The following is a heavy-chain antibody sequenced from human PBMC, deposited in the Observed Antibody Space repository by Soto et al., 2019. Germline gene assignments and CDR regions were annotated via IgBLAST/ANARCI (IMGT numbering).Heavy chain of an antibody. CDR3: ARGGTYPDFWGGDY. CDR2: MNHSGGT. D-gene: IGHD3-3*01. J-gene: IGHJ4*02. Sequence: QVQLQQWGAGLLKPSETLSLTCAVYGGSFIGYYWSWIRQPPGKGLEWIGEMNHSGGTNYNPSLKNRVTISADPSKNQFSLRLSSVTAADTAVYYCARGGTYPDFWGGDYWGQGTLVTVSS. V-gene: IGHV4-34*01. CDR1: GGSFIGYY.